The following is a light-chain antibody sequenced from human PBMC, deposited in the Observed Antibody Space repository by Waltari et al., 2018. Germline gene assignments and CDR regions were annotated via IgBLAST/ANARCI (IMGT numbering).Light chain of an antibody. Sequence: DVVTTQSPLSLPVTLGQPASTSCRSSQSLVHSDRNTDLNLFQQRPGQSPRRLIYKVSNRDSGVPDRFSGSGSGTDFTLKINRVEAEDVGIYYCMQGAHWPPYTFGQGTNLEIK. J-gene: IGKJ2*01. CDR1: QSLVHSDRNTD. V-gene: IGKV2-30*02. CDR2: KVS. CDR3: MQGAHWPPYT.